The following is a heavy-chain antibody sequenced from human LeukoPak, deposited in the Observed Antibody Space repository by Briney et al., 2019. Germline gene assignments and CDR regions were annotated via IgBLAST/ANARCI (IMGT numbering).Heavy chain of an antibody. CDR3: ARWSGYFSKTSVRMAFDI. CDR1: GGSFSGYY. J-gene: IGHJ3*02. Sequence: SETLSLTCAVYGGSFSGYYWSWIRQPPGKGLEWIGEINHSGSTNYNPSLKSRVTISVDTSKNQFSLKLSSVTAADTAVYYCARWSGYFSKTSVRMAFDIWGQGTMVTVSS. D-gene: IGHD5-12*01. V-gene: IGHV4-34*01. CDR2: INHSGST.